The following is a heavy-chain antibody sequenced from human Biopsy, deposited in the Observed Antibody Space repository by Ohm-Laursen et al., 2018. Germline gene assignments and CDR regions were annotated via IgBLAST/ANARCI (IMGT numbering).Heavy chain of an antibody. V-gene: IGHV4-59*01. D-gene: IGHD1-1*01. J-gene: IGHJ3*01. CDR3: ARLYRLDDYWNDDPPDAFDV. CDR2: ISKGGDT. Sequence: SETLSLTCTVSGGSITDDYWSWIRQSPGKGLEWIGFISKGGDTTYNPSRRGRVAISVDTSKNQFSLKLSSVTAADTAIFFCARLYRLDDYWNDDPPDAFDVWGQGTRVTVSS. CDR1: GGSITDDY.